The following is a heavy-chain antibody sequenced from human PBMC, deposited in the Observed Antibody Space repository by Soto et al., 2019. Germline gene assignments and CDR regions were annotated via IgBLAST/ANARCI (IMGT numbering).Heavy chain of an antibody. CDR2: VYSTGGT. Sequence: QVQLQQSGPGLVKPSETLSLTCSVSSGPSSSHNWGWIRQPPGRGLEWIGYVYSTGGTSYNPSLKSRVTISADTTPNHISLTLTPVTAADTAVYYCVRQGIGNLHGLVDVWGQGTTVRVSS. J-gene: IGHJ6*02. D-gene: IGHD1-1*01. V-gene: IGHV4-59*08. CDR1: SGPSSSHN. CDR3: VRQGIGNLHGLVDV.